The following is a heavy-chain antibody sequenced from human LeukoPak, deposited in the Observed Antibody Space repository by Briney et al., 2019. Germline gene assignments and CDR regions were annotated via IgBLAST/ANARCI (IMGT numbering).Heavy chain of an antibody. J-gene: IGHJ4*02. D-gene: IGHD1-7*01. CDR2: IKQAGSEK. V-gene: IGHV3-7*05. CDR1: GFTFSSYW. Sequence: GGSLRLSCAASGFTFSSYWMNWVRQAPGKGLEWVANIKQAGSEKYFVDSVKGRFTISRDNAKNSLYLQMNSLRAEDTAVYYCARDMASGTTFDYWGQGTLVTVSS. CDR3: ARDMASGTTFDY.